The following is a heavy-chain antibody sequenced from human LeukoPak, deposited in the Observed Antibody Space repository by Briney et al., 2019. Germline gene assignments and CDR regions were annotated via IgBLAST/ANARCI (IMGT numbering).Heavy chain of an antibody. Sequence: GGSLRLSCAASGFTFSSYGMHWVRQAPGKGLEWVAVISYDGSNKYYADSVKGRFTISRDNSKNTLYLQMNSLRAEDTAVYYCAAGYSSSWYSPYYYGMDVWGQGTTVTVSS. CDR3: AAGYSSSWYSPYYYGMDV. D-gene: IGHD6-13*01. CDR1: GFTFSSYG. CDR2: ISYDGSNK. J-gene: IGHJ6*02. V-gene: IGHV3-30*03.